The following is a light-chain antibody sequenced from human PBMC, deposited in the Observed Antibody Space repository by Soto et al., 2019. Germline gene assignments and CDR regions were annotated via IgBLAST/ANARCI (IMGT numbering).Light chain of an antibody. J-gene: IGKJ1*01. CDR3: QQYGSSPPWT. V-gene: IGKV3-20*01. CDR2: DAS. Sequence: DIVLTQSPGTLSLSPGERVTLSCRASQSVTSSYLAWYQQKPGQAPRLLIYDASSRATGIPDRFSGSGSGTDFTLTISRLEPEDFAVYYCQQYGSSPPWTFGQGTKVVIK. CDR1: QSVTSSY.